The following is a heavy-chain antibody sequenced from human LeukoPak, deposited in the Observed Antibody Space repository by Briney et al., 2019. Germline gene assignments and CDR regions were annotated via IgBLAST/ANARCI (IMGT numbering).Heavy chain of an antibody. D-gene: IGHD2-2*01. CDR1: GFTFSNYA. Sequence: PGGSLRLSCEAPGFTFSNYAMTWVRQAPGKGLEWVSGISGSGDSTYYADSVKGRFTISRDNSKNTLYLQMNSLRAEDTAVYSCTRTRGCSSTSCYADFWGQGTLVTVSS. CDR3: TRTRGCSSTSCYADF. V-gene: IGHV3-23*01. CDR2: ISGSGDST. J-gene: IGHJ4*02.